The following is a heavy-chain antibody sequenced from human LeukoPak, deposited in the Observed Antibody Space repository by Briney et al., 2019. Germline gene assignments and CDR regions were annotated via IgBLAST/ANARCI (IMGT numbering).Heavy chain of an antibody. Sequence: GGSLRLSCAASGFTFDDYAMHWVRQVPGEGLEWVSGISWNSGSIDYADSVKGRFTISRDNAKNSLYRQMNSLRAGDTALYYCAKDRSGSDDAFDIWGQGTMVTVSS. CDR2: ISWNSGSI. D-gene: IGHD1-26*01. J-gene: IGHJ3*02. CDR1: GFTFDDYA. V-gene: IGHV3-9*01. CDR3: AKDRSGSDDAFDI.